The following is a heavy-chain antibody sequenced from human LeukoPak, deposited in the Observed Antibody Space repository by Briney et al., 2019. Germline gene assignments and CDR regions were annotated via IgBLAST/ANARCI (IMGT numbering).Heavy chain of an antibody. J-gene: IGHJ4*02. V-gene: IGHV4-38-2*02. CDR2: IYHSGST. D-gene: IGHD3-22*01. CDR3: ARVKQLTTFDY. CDR1: GYSISSGYY. Sequence: SETLSLTCTVSGYSISSGYYWGWIRQPPGKGLEWIGSIYHSGSTYYNPSLKSRVTISVDTSKNQFSLKLSSVTAADTAVYYCARVKQLTTFDYWGQGTLVTVSS.